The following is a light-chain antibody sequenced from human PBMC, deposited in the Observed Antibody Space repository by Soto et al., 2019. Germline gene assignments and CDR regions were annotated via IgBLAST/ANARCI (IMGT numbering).Light chain of an antibody. Sequence: DIQMTQSPASLSESVGDRVTFISRASQSISSYLNWYQQKPGKAPKLLIYAASSLQSGVPSRFSGSGSGTEFSLTITSLQPEDFATYYCQQLFDSPITFGQGTRLEI. CDR2: AAS. CDR3: QQLFDSPIT. CDR1: QSISSY. V-gene: IGKV1-39*01. J-gene: IGKJ5*01.